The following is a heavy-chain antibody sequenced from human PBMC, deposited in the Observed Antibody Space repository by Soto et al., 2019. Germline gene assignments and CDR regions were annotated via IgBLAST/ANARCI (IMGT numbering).Heavy chain of an antibody. V-gene: IGHV3-53*01. CDR1: GFTVSSNY. CDR3: VKDPAVCCIYYFDY. D-gene: IGHD6-13*01. J-gene: IGHJ4*02. CDR2: IYSGGTT. Sequence: GGSLRLSCAASGFTVSSNYMSWVRQAPGKGLEWVSVIYSGGTTCYADSVKGRFTISRDNAKNSLYLQMNSLRAEDTAIYYCVKDPAVCCIYYFDYWGQGTLVTVSS.